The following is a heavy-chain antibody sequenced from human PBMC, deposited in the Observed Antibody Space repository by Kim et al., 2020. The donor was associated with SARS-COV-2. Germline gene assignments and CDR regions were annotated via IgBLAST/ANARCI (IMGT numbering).Heavy chain of an antibody. V-gene: IGHV3-23*01. CDR1: GFTFSSYA. Sequence: GGSLRLSCAASGFTFSSYAMSWVRQAPGKGLEWVSTIGRAGISTYYPDSVKGRFTISRDNSKDTVYLQMSTLRVEDTAIYYCARETTVTCWGLGTLVTVSS. D-gene: IGHD4-17*01. J-gene: IGHJ4*02. CDR2: IGRAGIST. CDR3: ARETTVTC.